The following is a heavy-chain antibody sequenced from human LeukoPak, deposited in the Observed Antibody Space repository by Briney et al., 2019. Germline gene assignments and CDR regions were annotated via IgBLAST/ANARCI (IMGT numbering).Heavy chain of an antibody. CDR1: GYTFTGYY. CDR2: INPNSGGS. D-gene: IGHD2-2*01. Sequence: GASVKVSCKASGYTFTGYYMHWVRQAPGQGLEWMGWINPNSGGSNYAQKFQGRVTMTRDTSISTAYMELSRLRSDDTAVYYCARDHQLLYDAFDIWGQGTMVTVSS. CDR3: ARDHQLLYDAFDI. J-gene: IGHJ3*02. V-gene: IGHV1-2*02.